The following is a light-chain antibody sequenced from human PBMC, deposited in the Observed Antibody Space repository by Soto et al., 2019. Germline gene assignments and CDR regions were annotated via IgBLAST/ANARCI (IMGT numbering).Light chain of an antibody. CDR2: SAS. J-gene: IGKJ1*01. Sequence: EIVLTQSPGTLSLSPGERATLSCRASQSVSSSYLAWYQQKPSQAPRLLIYSASNRATGIPDRFSGSGSGTDFTLTISRLQPEDFAVYYCQQYGSSPKTFGQGTKVDIK. CDR1: QSVSSSY. CDR3: QQYGSSPKT. V-gene: IGKV3-20*01.